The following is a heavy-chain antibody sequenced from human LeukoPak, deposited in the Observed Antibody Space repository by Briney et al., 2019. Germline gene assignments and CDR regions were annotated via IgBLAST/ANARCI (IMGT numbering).Heavy chain of an antibody. CDR2: INHSGST. Sequence: SETLSLTCAVYGGSFSGYYWSRIRQPPGKGLEWIGEINHSGSTNYNPSLKSRVTISVDTSKNQFSLKLSSVTAADTAVYYCARVTMVRGVTDKEGIDYWGQGTLVTVSS. V-gene: IGHV4-34*01. J-gene: IGHJ4*02. CDR1: GGSFSGYY. CDR3: ARVTMVRGVTDKEGIDY. D-gene: IGHD3-10*01.